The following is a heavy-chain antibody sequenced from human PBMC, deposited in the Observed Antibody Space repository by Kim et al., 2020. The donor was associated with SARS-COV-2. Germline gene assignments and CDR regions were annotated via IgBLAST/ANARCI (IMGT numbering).Heavy chain of an antibody. J-gene: IGHJ4*02. CDR3: AKDSSIAARYFDY. CDR2: ISWDGGST. CDR1: GFTFDDYA. D-gene: IGHD6-6*01. V-gene: IGHV3-43D*03. Sequence: GGSLRLSCAASGFTFDDYAMHWVRQAPGKGLEWVSLISWDGGSTYYADSVKGRFTISRDNSKNSLYLQMNSLRAEDTALYYCAKDSSIAARYFDYWGQGTLVTVSS.